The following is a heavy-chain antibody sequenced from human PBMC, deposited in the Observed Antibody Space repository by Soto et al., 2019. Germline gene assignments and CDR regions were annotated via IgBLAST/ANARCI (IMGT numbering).Heavy chain of an antibody. Sequence: SETLSLTCTASGFSLSGYGLSWIRQPPGKGLEWIAYIYYNGSNNYTPSLKSRVTTSADTSKKQSSINLRTVTDPNTPACYCAREMYSSGYSPFDHWGQGTVVTVSS. J-gene: IGHJ4*02. CDR3: AREMYSSGYSPFDH. D-gene: IGHD3-22*01. CDR1: GFSLSGYG. CDR2: IYYNGSN. V-gene: IGHV4-59*01.